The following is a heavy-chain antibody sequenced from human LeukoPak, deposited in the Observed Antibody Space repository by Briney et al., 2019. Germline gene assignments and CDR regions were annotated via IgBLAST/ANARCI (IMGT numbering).Heavy chain of an antibody. CDR1: GFTFSSNY. CDR2: IYSGGSK. CDR3: ARERGSGTYYLDY. Sequence: GGSLRLSCAASGFTFSSNYMSWVRQAPGQGLEWVSLIYSGGSKYYADSVKSRITISRDNAKNTLYLQMNSLRAEDTAVYSCARERGSGTYYLDYWGQGTLVTVCS. J-gene: IGHJ4*02. D-gene: IGHD3-10*01. V-gene: IGHV3-53*01.